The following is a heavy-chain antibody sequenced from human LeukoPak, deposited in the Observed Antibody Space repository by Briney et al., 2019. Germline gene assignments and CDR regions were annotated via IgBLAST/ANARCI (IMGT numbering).Heavy chain of an antibody. CDR2: ISSTSSYI. Sequence: SGXXXXXYXXNWVRQAPGXGLXXXSSISSTSSYIYYADSVXGRFTISRDNAKNSLYLQMKSLRAEDTAVYYXXXXXXXXXXXXXXXXXXXXXXVWGKGTXXXVSS. CDR1: GXXXXXYX. CDR3: XXXXXXXXXXXXXXXXXXXXXV. V-gene: IGHV3-21*01. J-gene: IGHJ6*04.